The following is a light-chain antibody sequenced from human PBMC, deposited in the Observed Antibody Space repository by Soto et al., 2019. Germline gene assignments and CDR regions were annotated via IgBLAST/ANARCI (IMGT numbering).Light chain of an antibody. J-gene: IGKJ1*01. Sequence: EIVLTQSPGTLTLSPGERATLSCRASQSVSSSYLAWYQQKPGQAPRLLIYGASSRATGIPDRFSGSGSGTDFTLTISRLDPEHFAVYYCQQYGSSPGTFGQGTMVEI. CDR3: QQYGSSPGT. CDR1: QSVSSSY. V-gene: IGKV3-20*01. CDR2: GAS.